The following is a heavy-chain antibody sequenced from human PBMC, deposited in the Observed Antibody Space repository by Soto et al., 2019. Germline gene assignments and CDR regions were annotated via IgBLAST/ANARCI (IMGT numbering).Heavy chain of an antibody. V-gene: IGHV4-39*01. CDR2: IYYSGST. J-gene: IGHJ5*02. D-gene: IGHD4-17*01. Sequence: LSLTCTVSGGSISSSSYYWGWIRQPPGKGLEWIGSIYYSGSTYYNPSLKSRVTISVDTSKNQFSLKLSSVTAADTAVYYCARHLTTTVTSNWFDPWGQGTLVTVSS. CDR3: ARHLTTTVTSNWFDP. CDR1: GGSISSSSYY.